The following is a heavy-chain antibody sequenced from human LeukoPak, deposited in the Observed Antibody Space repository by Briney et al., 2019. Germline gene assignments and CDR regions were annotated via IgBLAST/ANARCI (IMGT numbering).Heavy chain of an antibody. CDR2: ISGSCGST. J-gene: IGHJ6*02. CDR3: AKGYCSGTTCYYYYAMDV. Sequence: GGSLRLSCAASGFTFTSYAMAWVRQAPGKGLQWVSAISGSCGSTYYADSVVGRFTITRDNAKNKLHLKMNSLRAEDTAVYYCAKGYCSGTTCYYYYAMDVWGQGTAVTVSS. CDR1: GFTFTSYA. V-gene: IGHV3-23*01. D-gene: IGHD2-2*01.